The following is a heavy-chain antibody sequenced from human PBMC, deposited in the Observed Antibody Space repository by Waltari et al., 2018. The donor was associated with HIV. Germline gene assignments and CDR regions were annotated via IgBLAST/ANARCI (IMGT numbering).Heavy chain of an antibody. CDR2: TYYSSRWYN. Sequence: QGQLQQSGPGLVKPSQTLSLTCVISGESVSSNRAAWNWIRQSPSRGLEWLGGTYYSSRWYNEYAVSVKSRITINQDTSKNQFSLQLKSVTPEDTAVYYCVRGGQWLNWFGPWGPGTLVTVSS. V-gene: IGHV6-1*01. CDR3: VRGGQWLNWFGP. D-gene: IGHD6-19*01. CDR1: GESVSSNRAA. J-gene: IGHJ5*02.